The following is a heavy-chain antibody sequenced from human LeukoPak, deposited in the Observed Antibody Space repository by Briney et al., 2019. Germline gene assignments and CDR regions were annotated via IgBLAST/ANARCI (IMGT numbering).Heavy chain of an antibody. CDR1: GYTFTSYG. CDR2: ISAYNGNT. V-gene: IGHV1-18*01. D-gene: IGHD3-22*01. CDR3: ARVRIITMIVVVAEDFDY. J-gene: IGHJ4*02. Sequence: ASVKVSCTASGYTFTSYGISWVRQAPGQGLEWMGWISAYNGNTNYAQKLQGRVTMTTDTSTSTAYMELRSLRSDDTAVYYCARVRIITMIVVVAEDFDYWGQGTLVTVSS.